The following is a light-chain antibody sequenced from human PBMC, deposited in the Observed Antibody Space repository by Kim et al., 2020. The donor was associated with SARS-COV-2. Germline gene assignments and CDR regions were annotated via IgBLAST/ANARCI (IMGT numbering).Light chain of an antibody. V-gene: IGLV6-57*04. J-gene: IGLJ3*02. CDR1: SGSIASNY. Sequence: NFMLTQPHSVSESPGKTVTISCTRSSGSIASNYVQWYQQRPGSAPTTVIYEDNQRPSGVPDRFSGSIDSSSNSASLTISGLKTEDEAHYYCQSYDSSNPWVFGGGTQLTVL. CDR2: EDN. CDR3: QSYDSSNPWV.